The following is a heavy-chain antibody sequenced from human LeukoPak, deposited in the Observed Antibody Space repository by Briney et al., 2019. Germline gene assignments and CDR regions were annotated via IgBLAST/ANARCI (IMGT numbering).Heavy chain of an antibody. CDR3: AREGPITMVRGIYDY. J-gene: IGHJ4*02. V-gene: IGHV4-30-2*01. CDR2: IYHSGST. Sequence: SETLSLTCTVSGGSISSGGYYWSWIRQPPGKGLEWIGYIYHSGSTYYNPSLNSRVTISVDRSKNQFSLKLSSVTAADTAVYYCAREGPITMVRGIYDYWGQGTLVTVSS. D-gene: IGHD3-10*01. CDR1: GGSISSGGYY.